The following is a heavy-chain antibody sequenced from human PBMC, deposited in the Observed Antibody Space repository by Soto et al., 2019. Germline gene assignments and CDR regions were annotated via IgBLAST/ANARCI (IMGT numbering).Heavy chain of an antibody. CDR3: ARLKKPKSCTIDY. CDR1: GGSFSGDY. CDR2: INHSGST. Sequence: SETRASSCAFYGGSFSGDYWSWIRQPPGEVLELIGEINHSGSTNYNPSLKSRVTISVDTSKNQFSLKLSSVTAAATAVYYCARLKKPKSCTIDYWGEGTLVTDSS. D-gene: IGHD2-15*01. J-gene: IGHJ4*02. V-gene: IGHV4-34*01.